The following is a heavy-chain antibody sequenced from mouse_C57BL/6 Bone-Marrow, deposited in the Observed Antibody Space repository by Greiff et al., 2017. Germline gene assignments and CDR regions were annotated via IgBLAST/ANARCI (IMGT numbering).Heavy chain of an antibody. CDR3: ARSSSLWAWFAY. D-gene: IGHD1-1*02. J-gene: IGHJ3*01. Sequence: LEESGAELVRPGTSVKMSCKASGYTFTNYWIGWAKQRPGHGLEWIGDIYPGGGYTNYNEKFKGKATLTADKSSSTAYMQFSSLTSEDSAIYYCARSSSLWAWFAYWGQGTLVTVSA. CDR1: GYTFTNYW. V-gene: IGHV1-63*01. CDR2: IYPGGGYT.